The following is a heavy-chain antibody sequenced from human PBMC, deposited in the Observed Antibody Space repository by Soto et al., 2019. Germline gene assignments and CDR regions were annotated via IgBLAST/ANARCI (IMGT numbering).Heavy chain of an antibody. CDR2: IIPISGTA. J-gene: IGHJ6*02. V-gene: IGHV1-69*01. CDR1: GGTFSSYA. CDR3: ARSQGSSTSLEIYYYYYYGMDV. D-gene: IGHD2-2*01. Sequence: QVQLVQSGAEVKKPGSSVKVSCKASGGTFSSYAISWVRQAPGQGLEWMGGIIPISGTANYAQKVQGRVTITADESTRTAYMELRSLRSEDTAVYYCARSQGSSTSLEIYYYYYYGMDVWGQGTRVTVSS.